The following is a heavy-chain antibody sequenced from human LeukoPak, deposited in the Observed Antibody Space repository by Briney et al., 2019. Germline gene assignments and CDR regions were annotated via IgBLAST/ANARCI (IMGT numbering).Heavy chain of an antibody. D-gene: IGHD3-10*01. V-gene: IGHV3-30*02. Sequence: GGSLRLSCAASGFSFSDYGMHWVRQAPGKGLEWVAFIRHDGSNKYYADSVKGRFTISRDNSKNTLYLQMNSLRAEDTAVYYCAKGPIYYDPWGQGTLVTVSS. CDR1: GFSFSDYG. J-gene: IGHJ5*02. CDR2: IRHDGSNK. CDR3: AKGPIYYDP.